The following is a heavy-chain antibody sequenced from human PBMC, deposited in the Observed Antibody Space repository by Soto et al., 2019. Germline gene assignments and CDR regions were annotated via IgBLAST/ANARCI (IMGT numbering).Heavy chain of an antibody. D-gene: IGHD2-15*01. CDR1: GFSFSVYG. CDR3: AAWAEGATEVH. CDR2: IWYDASKQ. V-gene: IGHV3-33*01. J-gene: IGHJ4*02. Sequence: VGSLRLSCETSGFSFSVYGMHWVRQAPGKGLEWVAVIWYDASKQFYAASVEGRFTISRDNSKAILYLQMNSLRAEDTAVYYCAAWAEGATEVHWGQGTLVTVSS.